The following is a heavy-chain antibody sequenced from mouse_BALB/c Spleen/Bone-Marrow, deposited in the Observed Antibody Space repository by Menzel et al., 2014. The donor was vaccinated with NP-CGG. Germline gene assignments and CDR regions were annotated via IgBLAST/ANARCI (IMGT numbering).Heavy chain of an antibody. CDR3: ARDDYAY. Sequence: QVQLQQSGAELAKPGASVKMSCKASGYTFTSYWMHWVKQRPGQGLEWIGYIYPSTGYTEDNQKFKDKAIMTADKSSSTAYMQLSSLTSEDSAVYYCARDDYAYWGQGTLVTVSA. CDR2: IYPSTGYT. D-gene: IGHD2-4*01. J-gene: IGHJ3*01. CDR1: GYTFTSYW. V-gene: IGHV1-7*01.